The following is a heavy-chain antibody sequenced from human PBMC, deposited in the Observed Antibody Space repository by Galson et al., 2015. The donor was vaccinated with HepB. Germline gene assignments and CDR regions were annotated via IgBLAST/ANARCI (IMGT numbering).Heavy chain of an antibody. CDR1: GGSISRSS. D-gene: IGHD1-7*01. CDR3: ARVWGSEVGTFDY. V-gene: IGHV1-18*01. CDR2: ISAYNGNT. J-gene: IGHJ4*02. Sequence: TCTVSGGSISRSSSYWGWIRQPPGKGLEWMGWISAYNGNTNYAQKLQGRVTMTTDTSTSTAYMELRSLRSDDTAVYYCARVWGSEVGTFDYWGQGTLVTVSS.